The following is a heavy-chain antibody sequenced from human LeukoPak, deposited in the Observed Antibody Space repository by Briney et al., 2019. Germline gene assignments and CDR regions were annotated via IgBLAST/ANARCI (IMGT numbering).Heavy chain of an antibody. CDR1: GGSISSYY. Sequence: SETLSLTCTVSGGSISSYYWSCIRQPPGTGLEWIGYIYDSGSTNYHPSLKSRVTISVDTSKNQLSLKLSSVTAADTAVYYCARHLGYYYDSSGYPERGDAFDIWGQGTMVTVSS. CDR2: IYDSGST. V-gene: IGHV4-59*08. J-gene: IGHJ3*02. CDR3: ARHLGYYYDSSGYPERGDAFDI. D-gene: IGHD3-22*01.